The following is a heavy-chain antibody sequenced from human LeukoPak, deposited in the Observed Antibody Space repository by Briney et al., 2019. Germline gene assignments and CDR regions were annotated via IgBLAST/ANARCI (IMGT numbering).Heavy chain of an antibody. V-gene: IGHV3-23*01. CDR2: ISGSDGRT. CDR1: GFTFSSYA. D-gene: IGHD2-15*01. CDR3: AKESVAGLAEYFQP. Sequence: GGSLRLSCAASGFTFSSYAMSWVRQAPGKGLEWVSAISGSDGRTYYADSVKGRFTISRDNSKNTLYLQMNNLGAEDTAVYYCAKESVAGLAEYFQPWGQGTLVTVSS. J-gene: IGHJ1*01.